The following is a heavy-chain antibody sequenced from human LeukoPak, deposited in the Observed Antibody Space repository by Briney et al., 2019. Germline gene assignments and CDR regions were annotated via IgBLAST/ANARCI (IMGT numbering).Heavy chain of an antibody. CDR3: AKVAKYYYGSETYYFFAH. CDR1: GFTFSSHA. J-gene: IGHJ1*01. CDR2: ISGSGGVT. Sequence: GGSLRLSCAASGFTFSSHAMSWVRQAPGKGLEWVSIISGSGGVTYYADSVKGRFTISRDNSKNTLYLQMNSLRVEDTAIYYCAKVAKYYYGSETYYFFAHWGQGTPVTASS. V-gene: IGHV3-23*01. D-gene: IGHD3-10*01.